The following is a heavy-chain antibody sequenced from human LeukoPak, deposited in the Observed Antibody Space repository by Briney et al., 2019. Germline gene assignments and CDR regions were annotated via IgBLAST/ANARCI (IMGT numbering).Heavy chain of an antibody. J-gene: IGHJ3*02. CDR3: ARRSSLGELSLWDAFDI. Sequence: SETLSLTCTVSGGSISSSSYYWGWIRQPPGKGLEWIGSIYYSGSTYYNPSLKSRVTISVDTSKNQFSLKLSSVTAADTAVYYCARRSSLGELSLWDAFDIWGQGTMVTVSS. D-gene: IGHD3-16*02. V-gene: IGHV4-39*01. CDR1: GGSISSSSYY. CDR2: IYYSGST.